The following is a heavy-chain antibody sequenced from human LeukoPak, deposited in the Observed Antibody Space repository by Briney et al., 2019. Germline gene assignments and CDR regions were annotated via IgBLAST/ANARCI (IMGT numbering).Heavy chain of an antibody. CDR1: GFTFSSYA. V-gene: IGHV3-23*01. CDR2: IGAGGTFT. Sequence: GGSLRLSCTASGFTFSSYAMNWVRQAPGKGLEWVSGIGAGGTFTYYADSVKGRFTISRDNSRNTLYLQMNSLRADDTAVYYCAKVTPASYYFDYWGQGTLVTVSS. CDR3: AKVTPASYYFDY. D-gene: IGHD4-17*01. J-gene: IGHJ4*02.